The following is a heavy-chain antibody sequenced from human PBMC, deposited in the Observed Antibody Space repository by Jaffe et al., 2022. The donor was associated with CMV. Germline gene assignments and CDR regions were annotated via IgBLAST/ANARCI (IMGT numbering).Heavy chain of an antibody. CDR1: GFTVSSNY. J-gene: IGHJ3*02. V-gene: IGHV3-66*01. D-gene: IGHD3-22*01. Sequence: EVQLVESGGGLVQPGGSLRLSCAASGFTVSSNYMSWVRQAPGKGLEWVSVIYSGGSTYYADSVKGRFTISRDNSKNTLYLQMNSLRAEDTAVYYCARDRWLSPLVAFDIWGQGTMVTVSS. CDR2: IYSGGST. CDR3: ARDRWLSPLVAFDI.